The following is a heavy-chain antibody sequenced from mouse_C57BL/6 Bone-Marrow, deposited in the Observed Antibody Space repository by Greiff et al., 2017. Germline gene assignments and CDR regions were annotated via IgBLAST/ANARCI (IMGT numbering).Heavy chain of an antibody. J-gene: IGHJ3*01. Sequence: DVMLVESGGGLVKPGGSLKLSCAASGFTFSDYGMHWVRQAPEKGLEWVAYISSGSSTIYYADTVKGRFTISRDNAKNTLFLQMTSLRSEGTAMXDGAGHSYDGYPDGFFAYWGQGTLVTVSA. V-gene: IGHV5-17*01. CDR2: ISSGSSTI. D-gene: IGHD2-3*01. CDR1: GFTFSDYG. CDR3: AGHSYDGYPDGFFAY.